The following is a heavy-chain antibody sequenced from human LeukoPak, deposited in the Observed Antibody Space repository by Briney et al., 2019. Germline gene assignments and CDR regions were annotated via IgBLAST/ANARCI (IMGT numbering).Heavy chain of an antibody. CDR2: ISGSGGST. CDR1: GFTFSSYA. V-gene: IGHV3-23*01. CDR3: AKDRAYGSGIPGY. J-gene: IGHJ4*02. Sequence: GGSLRLSCAASGFTFSSYAMSWVRQAPGKGQEWVSAISGSGGSTYYADSVKGRFTISRDNSKNTLYLQMNSLRAEDTAVYYCAKDRAYGSGIPGYWGQGTLVTLSS. D-gene: IGHD3-10*01.